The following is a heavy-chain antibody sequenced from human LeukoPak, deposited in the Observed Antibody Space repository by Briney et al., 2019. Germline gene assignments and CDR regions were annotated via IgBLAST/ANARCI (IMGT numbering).Heavy chain of an antibody. D-gene: IGHD1-1*01. CDR2: IDDSGNT. J-gene: IGHJ6*03. CDR3: ARVSWFPGTSYYYMDV. Sequence: SETLSLTCSVSGGSIRSYFWSWIRQPAGKGLEWIGYIDDSGNTNYNPSLKNRVTISVDTSKNQLSLNLRSVTAADTAVYFCARVSWFPGTSYYYMDVWGKGTTVTVSS. CDR1: GGSIRSYF. V-gene: IGHV4-59*01.